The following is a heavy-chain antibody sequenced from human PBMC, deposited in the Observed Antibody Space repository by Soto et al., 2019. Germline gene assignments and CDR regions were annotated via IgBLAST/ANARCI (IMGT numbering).Heavy chain of an antibody. J-gene: IGHJ4*02. CDR2: IYYSGST. CDR1: GFSISSYY. Sequence: SETLSLTCTVSGFSISSYYWSWIRQPPGKGLEWIGYIYYSGSTNYNPSLKSRVTISVDTSKNQFSLKLSSVTAADTAVYYCARHVATTSFDYWGQGTLVTVSS. D-gene: IGHD5-12*01. CDR3: ARHVATTSFDY. V-gene: IGHV4-59*08.